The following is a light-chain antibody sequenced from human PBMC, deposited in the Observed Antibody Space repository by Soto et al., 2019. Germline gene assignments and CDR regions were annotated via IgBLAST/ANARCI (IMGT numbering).Light chain of an antibody. CDR2: DVS. CDR3: SSYTSSRTYV. V-gene: IGLV2-14*01. Sequence: QSALTQPASVSGSPGQSIAISCTGTSSDVGGYNYVSWYQQHPGKATKLMVYDVSNRPSGVSNRFSGSKSGNTASLTISGLQAEDEAEYYCSSYTSSRTYVFGTGTKLTV. CDR1: SSDVGGYNY. J-gene: IGLJ1*01.